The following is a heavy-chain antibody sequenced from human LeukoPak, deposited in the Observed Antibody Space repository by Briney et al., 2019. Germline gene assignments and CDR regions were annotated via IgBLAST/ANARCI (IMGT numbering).Heavy chain of an antibody. D-gene: IGHD4-17*01. CDR1: GFTFSSYS. J-gene: IGHJ3*02. CDR2: ISSSSSYI. CDR3: ARENGDFYAFDI. Sequence: NPGGSLRLSCAASGFTFSSYSMNWVRQAPGKGLEWVSSISSSSSYIYYADSVKGRFTISRDNAKNSLYLQMNSLRAEDTAVYYCARENGDFYAFDIWGQGTMVTVSS. V-gene: IGHV3-21*01.